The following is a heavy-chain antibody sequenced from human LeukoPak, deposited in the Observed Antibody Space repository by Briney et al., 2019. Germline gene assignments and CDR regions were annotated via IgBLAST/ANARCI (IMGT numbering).Heavy chain of an antibody. D-gene: IGHD3-10*01. Sequence: ASVKVSCKASGYTFTSYDINWVRQATGQGLEWMGWMNPNSGNTGYVQKFQGRVTMTRNTSISTAYMELSSLRSEDTAVYYCARGLPDYYGSGSYYTDYWGQGTLVTVSS. CDR3: ARGLPDYYGSGSYYTDY. CDR2: MNPNSGNT. V-gene: IGHV1-8*01. CDR1: GYTFTSYD. J-gene: IGHJ4*02.